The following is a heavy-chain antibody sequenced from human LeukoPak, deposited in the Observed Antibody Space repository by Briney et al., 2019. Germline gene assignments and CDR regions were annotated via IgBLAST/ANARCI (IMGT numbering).Heavy chain of an antibody. V-gene: IGHV4-34*01. Sequence: SETLSLTCTVYGRSFSAYYWSWIRQPPGKGLERIGEINHSGSTTYNPSLKSRVTISVDTSKNHFSLNLTSVAAADTAVYYCASTYSAYDLGAHAPWGQGTMVTVSS. CDR1: GRSFSAYY. J-gene: IGHJ3*01. CDR3: ASTYSAYDLGAHAP. CDR2: INHSGST. D-gene: IGHD5-12*01.